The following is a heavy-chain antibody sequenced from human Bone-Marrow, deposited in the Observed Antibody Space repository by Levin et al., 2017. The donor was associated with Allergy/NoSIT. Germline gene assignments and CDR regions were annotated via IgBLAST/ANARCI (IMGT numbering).Heavy chain of an antibody. J-gene: IGHJ4*02. CDR1: DFTISSNY. Sequence: GGSLRLSCAASDFTISSNYMSWVRQAPGKGLEWVSVVYPDARTYYADSVKGRFTISRDNSKNTVYLQMNSLRAEDTAVYYCARGLPAATSYYFDLWGQGTLVTVSS. CDR2: VYPDART. D-gene: IGHD2-2*01. V-gene: IGHV3-53*01. CDR3: ARGLPAATSYYFDL.